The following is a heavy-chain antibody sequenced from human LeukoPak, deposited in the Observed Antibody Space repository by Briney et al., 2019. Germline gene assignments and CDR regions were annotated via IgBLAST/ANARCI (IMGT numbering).Heavy chain of an antibody. CDR3: ARRNVWVGVEED. V-gene: IGHV4-61*02. CDR2: IYTSGST. Sequence: SETLSLTCTVSGGSISSGSYYWSWIRQPAGKGLEWIGRIYTSGSTNYNPSLKSRVTISVDTSKNQFSLKLSSVTAADTAVYYCARRNVWVGVEEDWGQGTLVTVSS. J-gene: IGHJ4*02. D-gene: IGHD3-3*01. CDR1: GGSISSGSYY.